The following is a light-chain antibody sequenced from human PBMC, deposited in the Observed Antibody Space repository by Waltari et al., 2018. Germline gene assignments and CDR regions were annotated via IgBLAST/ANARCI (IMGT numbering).Light chain of an antibody. V-gene: IGLV2-14*03. Sequence: QSALTQPASVSGSPGQSSTISCTGTSSAVGVYNPGSWYQDHPGPAPKVIIYDVSDRPSGISERFSGSTSGNTASLTISGLQAEDEADYYCSSQSSDNVVLFGGGTKLTVL. J-gene: IGLJ2*01. CDR1: SSAVGVYNP. CDR2: DVS. CDR3: SSQSSDNVVL.